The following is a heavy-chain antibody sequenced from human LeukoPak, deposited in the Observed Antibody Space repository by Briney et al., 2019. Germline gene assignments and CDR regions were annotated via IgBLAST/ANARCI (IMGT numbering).Heavy chain of an antibody. CDR2: IRSKAYGGTT. Sequence: PGGSLRLSCTASGFTFGDYAMSWVRQAPGKGLEWVGFIRSKAYGGTTEYAASVKGRFTISRDDSKSIAYLQMNSLKTEDTAVYYCTRVATVTPYWFDPWGQGTLVAVSS. CDR3: TRVATVTPYWFDP. CDR1: GFTFGDYA. D-gene: IGHD4-11*01. V-gene: IGHV3-49*04. J-gene: IGHJ5*02.